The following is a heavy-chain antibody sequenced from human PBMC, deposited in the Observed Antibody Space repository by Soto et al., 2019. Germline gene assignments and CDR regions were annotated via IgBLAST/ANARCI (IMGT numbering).Heavy chain of an antibody. Sequence: QLQLQESGPGLVRPSETLSLTCTVSGCSISSSSYYWGWIRQPPGKWLEWIGSIYYSGSTYYNPSLKSRVTIYVDTSKNQFSLKLSSVTAADTAVYYCASPKIAFYNWFDPWGQGTLVTVSS. CDR2: IYYSGST. J-gene: IGHJ5*02. D-gene: IGHD3-3*02. V-gene: IGHV4-39*01. CDR3: ASPKIAFYNWFDP. CDR1: GCSISSSSYY.